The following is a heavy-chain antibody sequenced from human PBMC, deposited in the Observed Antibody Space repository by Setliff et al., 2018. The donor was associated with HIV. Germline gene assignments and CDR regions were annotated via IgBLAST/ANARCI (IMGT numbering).Heavy chain of an antibody. CDR3: ARGWFGGYYFDY. CDR1: GDSITNDDYY. CDR2: IHYNGRT. J-gene: IGHJ4*02. V-gene: IGHV4-39*07. Sequence: PSETLSLTCTVSGDSITNDDYYWGWIRQPPGKGLEWIAIIHYNGRTYYDPSLKSRVTISVDTSKNQFSLKLSFVTAADTAVYYCARGWFGGYYFDYWGQGTLVTVSS. D-gene: IGHD3-10*01.